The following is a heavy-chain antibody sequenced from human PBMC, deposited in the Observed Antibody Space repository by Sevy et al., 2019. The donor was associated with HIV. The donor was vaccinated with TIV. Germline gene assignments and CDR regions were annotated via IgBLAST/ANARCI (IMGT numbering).Heavy chain of an antibody. Sequence: SETLSLTCTVSGGSISSYYWSWIRQPPGKGLEWIGYIYYSGSTNYNPSLKSRVTISVDTSKNQFSLKLSSVTAADTAVYYCARAKLGAFDIWGQGTMVTVSS. CDR3: ARAKLGAFDI. D-gene: IGHD3-3*02. CDR1: GGSISSYY. V-gene: IGHV4-59*01. J-gene: IGHJ3*02. CDR2: IYYSGST.